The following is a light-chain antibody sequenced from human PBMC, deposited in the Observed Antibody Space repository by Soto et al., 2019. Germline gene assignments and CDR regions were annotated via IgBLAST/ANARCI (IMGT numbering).Light chain of an antibody. J-gene: IGLJ2*01. CDR1: SSDAGGYNY. CDR2: DVS. Sequence: QSVLTQPRSVSGSPGQSVTISCTGTSSDAGGYNYVSWYQQHPGKAPKLMIYDVSKRPSGVPDRFSGSKSGNTASLTISGLQAEDEADYYCCSYAGSYVVFGGGTKLTVL. V-gene: IGLV2-11*01. CDR3: CSYAGSYVV.